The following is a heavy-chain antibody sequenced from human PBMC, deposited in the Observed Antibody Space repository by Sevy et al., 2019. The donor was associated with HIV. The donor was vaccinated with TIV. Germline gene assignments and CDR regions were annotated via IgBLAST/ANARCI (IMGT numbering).Heavy chain of an antibody. CDR2: ISSTSTYI. J-gene: IGHJ4*02. Sequence: GGSLRLSCAASGLTFSTYSFNWVRQAPGKGLEWVSSISSTSTYIYYADSVKGGFTISRDNAKNSLYLQMTSLRAEDKAVYYCARGLELGYFDYWGLGTLVTVSS. CDR1: GLTFSTYS. D-gene: IGHD1-7*01. CDR3: ARGLELGYFDY. V-gene: IGHV3-21*01.